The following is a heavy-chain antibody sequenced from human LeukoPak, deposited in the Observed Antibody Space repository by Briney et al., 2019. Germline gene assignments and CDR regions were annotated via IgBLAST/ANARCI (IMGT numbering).Heavy chain of an antibody. J-gene: IGHJ6*03. V-gene: IGHV4-39*07. CDR2: IYYSGST. CDR1: GGSINSSSYY. Sequence: NPSETLSLTCTVSGGSINSSSYYWGWIRQPPGKGLEWIGSIYYSGSTYYNPSLKNRVTISVDTSKNQFSLKLSSVTAADTAVYYCARVGLRFYYMDVWGKGTTVTVSS. CDR3: ARVGLRFYYMDV.